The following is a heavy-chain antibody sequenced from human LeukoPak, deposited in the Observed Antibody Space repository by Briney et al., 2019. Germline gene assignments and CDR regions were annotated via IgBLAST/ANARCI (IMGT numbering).Heavy chain of an antibody. D-gene: IGHD1-26*01. CDR1: GYTFTDFW. CDR3: ARLADTTS. Sequence: PGESLKISCKGSGYTFTDFWIAWVRQMPGKGLECMGIIYPGDSDTRYSPSFQAQVTISADKSTTTACLQWSTLKTSDTAIYFCARLADTTSWGQGTLVTVSS. J-gene: IGHJ5*02. CDR2: IYPGDSDT. V-gene: IGHV5-51*01.